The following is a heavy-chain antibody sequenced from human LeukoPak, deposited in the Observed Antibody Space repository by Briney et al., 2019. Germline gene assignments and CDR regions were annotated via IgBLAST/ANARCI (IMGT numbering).Heavy chain of an antibody. J-gene: IGHJ5*02. CDR3: ARGGYMSNWFEH. Sequence: SETLSLTCTVSGGSISSSHYYWGWIRQPPGKGLEWIGSIHYSGSPYYSPSLKSRVTFSVDTSKKQFSLNLNSVTAADTAVYYCARGGYMSNWFEHWGQGTPVTVSS. V-gene: IGHV4-39*07. CDR1: GGSISSSHYY. D-gene: IGHD5-12*01. CDR2: IHYSGSP.